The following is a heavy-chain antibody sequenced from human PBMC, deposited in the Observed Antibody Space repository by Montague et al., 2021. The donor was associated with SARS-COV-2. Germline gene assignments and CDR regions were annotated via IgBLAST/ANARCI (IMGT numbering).Heavy chain of an antibody. CDR1: GDSVNNNKNY. V-gene: IGHV4-39*01. CDR2: NYHDGST. CDR3: AHRGGLGAI. J-gene: IGHJ1*01. Sequence: SETLSLTCTVSGDSVNNNKNYWGWIRQPPGKGLEWIGSNYHDGSTYSNPSLWSRITMSVDTAKNQFSLRLTSVTAADTAVYYCAHRGGLGAIWGQGTLVTVSS. D-gene: IGHD3-10*01.